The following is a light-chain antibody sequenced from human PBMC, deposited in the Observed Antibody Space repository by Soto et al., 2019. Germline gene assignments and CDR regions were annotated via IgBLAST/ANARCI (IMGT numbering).Light chain of an antibody. CDR1: SSNIGAGYD. V-gene: IGLV1-40*01. Sequence: QSVLTQPPSVSGAPGQRVTISCTGNSSNIGAGYDVHWYQQFPGTAPKLLIYGNSNRPSGVPDRFSGSKSGTSASLAITGLQAEDEADYDCQSYDTSLSGSVVFGGGTKLTVL. CDR2: GNS. J-gene: IGLJ2*01. CDR3: QSYDTSLSGSVV.